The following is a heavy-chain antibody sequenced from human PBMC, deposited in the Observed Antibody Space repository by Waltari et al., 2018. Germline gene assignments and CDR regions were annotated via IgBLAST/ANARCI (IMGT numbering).Heavy chain of an antibody. Sequence: QVQLQQWGAGLLKPSETLSLTCAVYGGSFSGYYWSWIRQPPGKGLEWIGEINHSGSTNYNPSLKSRVTISVDTSKNQFSLKLSSVTAADTAVYYCARGRRYDFWSGYYRSGFDYWGQGTLVTVSS. CDR3: ARGRRYDFWSGYYRSGFDY. J-gene: IGHJ4*02. D-gene: IGHD3-3*01. CDR1: GGSFSGYY. CDR2: INHSGST. V-gene: IGHV4-34*01.